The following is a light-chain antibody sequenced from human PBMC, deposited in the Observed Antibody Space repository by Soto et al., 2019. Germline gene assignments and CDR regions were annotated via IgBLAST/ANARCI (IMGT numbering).Light chain of an antibody. J-gene: IGKJ2*01. CDR2: GAS. V-gene: IGKV3-15*01. CDR3: QQYNNWPPYT. CDR1: QSVSSN. Sequence: EIVMTQSPATLSVSPGERGTLFCRASQSVSSNLAWYQQKPGQAPRLLIYGASTRATGIPARFSGSGSGTEFTLTISSLQSEDFAVYYGQQYNNWPPYTFGQGTKLEIK.